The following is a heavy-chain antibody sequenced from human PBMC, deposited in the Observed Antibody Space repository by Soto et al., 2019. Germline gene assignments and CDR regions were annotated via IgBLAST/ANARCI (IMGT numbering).Heavy chain of an antibody. CDR3: ARAYQLLGYYYYGMDV. CDR1: GFTFSSYG. V-gene: IGHV3-33*01. D-gene: IGHD2-2*01. Sequence: QVQLVESGGGVVQPGRSLRLSCAASGFTFSSYGMHCVRQAPGKGLEWVAVIWYDGSNKYYADSVKGRFTISRDNSKNKLYLQMNSLRAEDTAVYYCARAYQLLGYYYYGMDVWGQGTTVTVSS. J-gene: IGHJ6*02. CDR2: IWYDGSNK.